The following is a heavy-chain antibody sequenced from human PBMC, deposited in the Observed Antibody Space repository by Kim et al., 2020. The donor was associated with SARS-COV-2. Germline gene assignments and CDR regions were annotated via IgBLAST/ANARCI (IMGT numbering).Heavy chain of an antibody. CDR3: TTGHGGWRRRGFDP. CDR1: GFTFSNAW. CDR2: IKSKTDGGTT. D-gene: IGHD6-19*01. J-gene: IGHJ5*02. V-gene: IGHV3-15*01. Sequence: GGSLRLSCAASGFTFSNAWMSWVRQAPGKGLEWVGRIKSKTDGGTTDYAAPVKGRFTISRDDSKNTLYLQMNSLKTEDTAVYYCTTGHGGWRRRGFDPWGQGTLVTVSS.